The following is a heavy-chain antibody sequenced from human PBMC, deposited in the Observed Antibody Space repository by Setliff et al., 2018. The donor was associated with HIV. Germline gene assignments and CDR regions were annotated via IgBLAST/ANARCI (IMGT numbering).Heavy chain of an antibody. V-gene: IGHV4-61*01. Sequence: SETLSLTCTVSGDYVNDRSYFWSWVRQSPGKGLEWIWYIYNCGGTNYNPSLKSRVSISLHTHKNQFSLNLTSVTAADTAVYYCARVVCSGGRCYSPAYWGQGTLVTVSS. CDR2: IYNCGGT. CDR1: GDYVNDRSYF. J-gene: IGHJ4*02. CDR3: ARVVCSGGRCYSPAY. D-gene: IGHD2-15*01.